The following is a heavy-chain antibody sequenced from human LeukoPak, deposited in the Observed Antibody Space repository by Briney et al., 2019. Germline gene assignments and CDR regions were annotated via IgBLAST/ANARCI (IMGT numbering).Heavy chain of an antibody. V-gene: IGHV4-4*07. J-gene: IGHJ6*03. CDR3: ARDARGSWSHYYYYMDV. D-gene: IGHD3-16*01. CDR1: GGSISSYY. CDR2: IYTSGST. Sequence: PSETLSFTCTVSGGSISSYYWSWIRQPAGKGLEWIGRIYTSGSTNYNPSLKSRVTMSVDTSKHQFSLKLSSVTAADTAVYYCARDARGSWSHYYYYMDVWGKGTTVTVSS.